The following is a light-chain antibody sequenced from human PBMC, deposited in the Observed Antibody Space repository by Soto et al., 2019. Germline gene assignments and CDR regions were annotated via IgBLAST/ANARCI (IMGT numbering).Light chain of an antibody. Sequence: EIVLTQSPATLSLSPGERATLSCRASQSVSSYLAWYPQKPGQTPRLLTYDASNRATGIPARFSGSGSGTDFTLTIRSLEPEAFAVYYCQQRTNWPPGLTFGGGTKVEIK. J-gene: IGKJ4*01. CDR1: QSVSSY. CDR3: QQRTNWPPGLT. V-gene: IGKV3-11*01. CDR2: DAS.